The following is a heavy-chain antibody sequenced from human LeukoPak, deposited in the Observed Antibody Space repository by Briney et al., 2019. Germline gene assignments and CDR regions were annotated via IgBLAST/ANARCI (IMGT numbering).Heavy chain of an antibody. CDR2: INPNSGGT. D-gene: IGHD6-19*01. CDR1: GYTFTGYY. Sequence: ASVKVSCKASGYTFTGYYMHWVRQAPGQGLEWMGWINPNSGGTNYAQKFQGRVTMTRDTSISTAYMELSRLRSDDTAVYYCAREWEQWLVQSWFDYWGQGTLVTVSS. V-gene: IGHV1-2*02. J-gene: IGHJ5*01. CDR3: AREWEQWLVQSWFDY.